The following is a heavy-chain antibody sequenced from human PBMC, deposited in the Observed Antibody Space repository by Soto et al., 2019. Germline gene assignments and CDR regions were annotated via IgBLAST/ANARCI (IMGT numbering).Heavy chain of an antibody. CDR2: IVPSDTYT. V-gene: IGHV5-10-1*01. Sequence: GDSLKITCKGSAYSFTSYLISWVRQMLGKGVEWMGMIVPSDTYTFYRPSFQGHVTFSAEKSITPAYLQWSSLKASDTAMYYCARRLGSSGYDFDYWGQGSLVTVSS. CDR1: AYSFTSYL. J-gene: IGHJ4*02. CDR3: ARRLGSSGYDFDY. D-gene: IGHD3-22*01.